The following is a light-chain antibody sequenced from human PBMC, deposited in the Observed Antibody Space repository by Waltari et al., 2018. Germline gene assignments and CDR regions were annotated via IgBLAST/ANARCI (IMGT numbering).Light chain of an antibody. J-gene: IGKJ5*01. V-gene: IGKV1D-13*01. CDR3: QQFNNYPPT. Sequence: AIQLTQSPSSLSASVGDRVTITCRASQGISSALAWYQQKPGKAPKLRIYDASSLPSGVPSRFSGSGSGTDFTLTISSLQPEDFATYYCQQFNNYPPTFGHGTRLEIK. CDR1: QGISSA. CDR2: DAS.